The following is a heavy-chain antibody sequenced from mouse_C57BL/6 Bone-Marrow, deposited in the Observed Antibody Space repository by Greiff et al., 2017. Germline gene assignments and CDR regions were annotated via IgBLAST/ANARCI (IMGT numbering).Heavy chain of an antibody. J-gene: IGHJ1*03. Sequence: QVQLQQPGAELVRPGSSVKLSCKASGYTFTSYWMHWVKQRPIQGLEWIGNIDPSDSETHYNQKFKDKATLTVDKSSSTAYMQLSSLTSEDSAVYYCARWNGNYDDPYWYFDVWGTGTTVTVSS. CDR1: GYTFTSYW. V-gene: IGHV1-52*01. D-gene: IGHD2-1*01. CDR3: ARWNGNYDDPYWYFDV. CDR2: IDPSDSET.